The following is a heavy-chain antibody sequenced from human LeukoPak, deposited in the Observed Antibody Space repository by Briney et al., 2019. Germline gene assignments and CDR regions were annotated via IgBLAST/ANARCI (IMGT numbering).Heavy chain of an antibody. CDR2: IYSGGST. D-gene: IGHD5-24*01. Sequence: PGGSLRLSCAASGFTVSSNYMSWVRQAPGKGLEWVSVIYSGGSTYYADSVKGRFTTSRDNSKNTLYLQMNSLRAEDTAVYYCARETPGVLQDAFDIWGQGTMVTVSS. J-gene: IGHJ3*02. CDR3: ARETPGVLQDAFDI. CDR1: GFTVSSNY. V-gene: IGHV3-53*01.